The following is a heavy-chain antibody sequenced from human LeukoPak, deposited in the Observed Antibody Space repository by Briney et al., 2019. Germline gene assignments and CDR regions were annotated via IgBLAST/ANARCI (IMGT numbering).Heavy chain of an antibody. CDR2: ISNSDDST. J-gene: IGHJ6*04. V-gene: IGHV3-23*01. CDR1: GFPFSSYA. Sequence: GESLRLSCAASGFPFSSYAMSWVRQAPGKGLEWVSTISNSDDSTYYADSVKGRFTISRGNSENTLFLRMNSLRAEDTAVYYCAELGITMIGGVWGKGTTVTISS. D-gene: IGHD3-10*02. CDR3: AELGITMIGGV.